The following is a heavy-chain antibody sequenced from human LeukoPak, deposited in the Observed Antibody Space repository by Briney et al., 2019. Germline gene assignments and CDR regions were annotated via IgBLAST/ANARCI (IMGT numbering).Heavy chain of an antibody. CDR1: GFTFNNYW. CDR3: AREYSSSWYEYAFDM. CDR2: INLDGSDK. D-gene: IGHD6-13*01. Sequence: PGGSLRLSCAASGFTFNNYWMTWVRQAPGKGLEWVGNINLDGSDKYYGDSVKGRFTISRDNVKKSLYLQMNSLRAEDTAVYYCAREYSSSWYEYAFDMWGQGTMVTVSS. J-gene: IGHJ3*02. V-gene: IGHV3-7*01.